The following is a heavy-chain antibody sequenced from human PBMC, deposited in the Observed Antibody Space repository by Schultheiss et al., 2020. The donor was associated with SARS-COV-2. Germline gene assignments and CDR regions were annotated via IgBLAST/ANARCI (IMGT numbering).Heavy chain of an antibody. D-gene: IGHD6-19*01. V-gene: IGHV4-38-2*01. Sequence: SETLSLTCAVSGYSISSGYYWSWIRQPPGKGLEWIGYIYYSGSTNYNPSLKSRVTISVDTSKNQFSLKLSSVTAADTAVYYCASRAIAVAGLDYWGQGTLVTVSS. CDR1: GYSISSGYY. CDR3: ASRAIAVAGLDY. CDR2: IYYSGST. J-gene: IGHJ4*02.